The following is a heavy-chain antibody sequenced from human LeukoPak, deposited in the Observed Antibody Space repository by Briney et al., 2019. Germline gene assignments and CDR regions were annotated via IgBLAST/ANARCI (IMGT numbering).Heavy chain of an antibody. CDR1: GFTFSSYE. Sequence: GGSLRLSCAASGFTFSSYEMNGVCQAPGKRLEWVSYISSSGSTIYYADSVKGRFTISRDNAKNSLYLQMNSLRAEDTAVYYCARNRRDFDYWGQGTLLTVSS. J-gene: IGHJ4*02. CDR3: ARNRRDFDY. D-gene: IGHD1-14*01. V-gene: IGHV3-48*03. CDR2: ISSSGSTI.